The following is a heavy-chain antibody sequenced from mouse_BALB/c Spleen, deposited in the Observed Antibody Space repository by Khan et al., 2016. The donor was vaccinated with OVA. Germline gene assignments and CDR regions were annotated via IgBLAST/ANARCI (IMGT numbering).Heavy chain of an antibody. V-gene: IGHV1S81*02. D-gene: IGHD1-1*01. CDR1: GYTFTSFY. J-gene: IGHJ3*01. CDR2: INPSNGGT. CDR3: TRGGYGSPFAC. Sequence: QIQLVQSGAELVKPGASVKLSCKASGYTFTSFYMYWVKQRPGQGLEGVGEINPSNGGTNFNEKFKSKATLTVDKSSSTAYMQLSSLTSEDSAVYYCTRGGYGSPFACWGQGALVTVS.